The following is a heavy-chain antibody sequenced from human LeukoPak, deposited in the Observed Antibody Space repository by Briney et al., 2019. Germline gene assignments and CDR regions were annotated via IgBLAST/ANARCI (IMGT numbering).Heavy chain of an antibody. D-gene: IGHD1-26*01. J-gene: IGHJ4*02. CDR1: GFTFSSYA. V-gene: IGHV3-30-3*02. CDR2: ISYDGSNK. CDR3: AKNLIVGATTGPGKTFDY. Sequence: PGGSLRLSCAASGFTFSSYAMHWVRQAPGKGLEWVAVISYDGSNKYYADSVKGRFTISRDNSKNTLYLQMNSLRAEDTAVYYCAKNLIVGATTGPGKTFDYWGQGTLVTVSS.